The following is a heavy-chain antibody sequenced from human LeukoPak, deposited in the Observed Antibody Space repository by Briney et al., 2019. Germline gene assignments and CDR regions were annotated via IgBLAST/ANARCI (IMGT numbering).Heavy chain of an antibody. J-gene: IGHJ4*02. CDR3: ARGGSGSSSWYDY. CDR1: GYTFTIYD. Sequence: GASVKVSCKASGYTFTIYDINWVRQATGQGLEWMGWMNPNSGNTGYAEKFQGRVTMTRNNSISTAYTELSSLRSEDTAVYYCARGGSGSSSWYDYWGQGTLVTVPS. D-gene: IGHD6-13*01. V-gene: IGHV1-8*01. CDR2: MNPNSGNT.